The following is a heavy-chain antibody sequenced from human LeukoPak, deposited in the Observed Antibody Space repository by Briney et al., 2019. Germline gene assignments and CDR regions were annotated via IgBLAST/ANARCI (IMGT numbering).Heavy chain of an antibody. CDR3: ARSGSGSYFDY. CDR1: GFTFSDYY. Sequence: GGSLRLSCAASGFTFSDYYMSWIRQAPGKGPEWVSYISSSSSYTNYADSVKGRFTISRDNAKNSLYLQMNSLRAEDTAVYYCARSGSGSYFDYWGQGTLVTVSS. CDR2: ISSSSSYT. D-gene: IGHD3-10*01. V-gene: IGHV3-11*06. J-gene: IGHJ4*02.